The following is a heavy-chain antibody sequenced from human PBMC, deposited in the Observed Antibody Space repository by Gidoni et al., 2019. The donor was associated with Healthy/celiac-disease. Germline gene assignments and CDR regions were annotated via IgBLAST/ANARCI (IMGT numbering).Heavy chain of an antibody. CDR2: ISYDGSNK. V-gene: IGHV3-30*18. CDR1: GFPFSSYG. CDR3: AKDLLAAAGSPFDY. J-gene: IGHJ4*02. Sequence: QVQLVESGGGVVQPGRSLRLSCAASGFPFSSYGMHWVRPAPGKGLEWVAVISYDGSNKYYADSVKGRFNISRDNSKNTLYLQMNSLRAEDTAVYYCAKDLLAAAGSPFDYWGQGTLVTVSS. D-gene: IGHD6-13*01.